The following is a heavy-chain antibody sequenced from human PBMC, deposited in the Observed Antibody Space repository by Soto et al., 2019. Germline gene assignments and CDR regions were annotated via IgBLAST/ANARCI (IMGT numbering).Heavy chain of an antibody. Sequence: SETLSLTCAVYGGSFSGYYWSWIRQPPGKGLEWIGEINHSGSTNYNPSLKSRVTISVDTSKNQFSLKLSSVTAADTAVYYCAASSGYYYDNPRFDYWGQGTLVAVSS. CDR3: AASSGYYYDNPRFDY. CDR2: INHSGST. V-gene: IGHV4-34*01. D-gene: IGHD3-22*01. CDR1: GGSFSGYY. J-gene: IGHJ4*02.